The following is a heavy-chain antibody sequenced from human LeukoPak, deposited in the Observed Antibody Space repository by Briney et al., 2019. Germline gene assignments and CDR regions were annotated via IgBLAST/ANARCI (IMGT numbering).Heavy chain of an antibody. CDR1: GFTISDYW. J-gene: IGHJ5*02. V-gene: IGHV3-7*01. CDR2: IKQDGSEK. Sequence: GGSLRLSCAASGFTISDYWMTWVRQAPGKGLEWVANIKQDGSEKTYVDSVKGRFTISRDNAKNSIFLQMNSLRVEDMAMYYCVRDGGTDWYDPWGQGTLVSVSA. D-gene: IGHD3-16*01. CDR3: VRDGGTDWYDP.